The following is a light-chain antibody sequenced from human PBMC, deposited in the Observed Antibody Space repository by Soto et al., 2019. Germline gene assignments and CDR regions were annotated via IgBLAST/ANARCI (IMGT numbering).Light chain of an antibody. V-gene: IGKV3-20*01. J-gene: IGKJ1*01. CDR3: QQYGSSAT. Sequence: EIVLTQFPGTLSVSPGERATLSCWASQSVSRSFVAWYQQKPGQAPRLLIYGASSRAAGIPDRFSGSGSGTDFTLTINRLEPEDLAVYHCQQYGSSATFGQGTKVEIK. CDR2: GAS. CDR1: QSVSRSF.